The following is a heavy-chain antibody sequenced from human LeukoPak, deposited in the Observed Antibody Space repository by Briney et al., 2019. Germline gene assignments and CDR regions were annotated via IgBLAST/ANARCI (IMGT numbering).Heavy chain of an antibody. J-gene: IGHJ5*02. CDR2: IYYSGST. CDR3: ARASITMVRGVMDPLIGWFDP. Sequence: SETQSLTCTVSGGSISSGGYYWSWIRQHPGKGLEWIGYIYYSGSTYYNPSLKSRVTISVDTSKNQFSLKLSSVTAADTAVYYCARASITMVRGVMDPLIGWFDPWGQGTLVTVSS. V-gene: IGHV4-31*03. D-gene: IGHD3-10*01. CDR1: GGSISSGGYY.